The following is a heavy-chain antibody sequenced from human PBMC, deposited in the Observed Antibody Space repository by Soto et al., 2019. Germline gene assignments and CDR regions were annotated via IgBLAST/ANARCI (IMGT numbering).Heavy chain of an antibody. CDR2: ISSSSSTI. J-gene: IGHJ5*02. CDR3: ARDLTKGLRYFDWSPFDP. Sequence: GGSLRLSCAASGFTFSSYSMNWVRQAPGKGLEWVSYISSSSSTIYYADSVKGRFTISRDNAKNSLYLQMNSLRAEDTAVYYCARDLTKGLRYFDWSPFDPWGQGTLVTVSS. V-gene: IGHV3-48*01. CDR1: GFTFSSYS. D-gene: IGHD3-9*01.